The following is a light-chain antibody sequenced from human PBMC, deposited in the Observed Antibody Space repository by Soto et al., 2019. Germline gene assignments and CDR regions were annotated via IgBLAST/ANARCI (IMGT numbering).Light chain of an antibody. V-gene: IGKV3-20*01. CDR2: AAS. CDR1: QSVTSDY. J-gene: IGKJ1*01. CDR3: QQYGSSRT. Sequence: EIVLTQSPGTLSLSPGEGATLSCRAGQSVTSDYLAWYQQKPGQAPSLLIYAASSSATVISERLSGRGSGTDFTLTLSRLEPEDFAVYYCQQYGSSRTFGQGTKVEIK.